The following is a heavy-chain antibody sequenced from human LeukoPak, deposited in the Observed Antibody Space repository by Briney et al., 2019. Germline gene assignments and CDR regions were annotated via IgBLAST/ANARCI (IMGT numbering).Heavy chain of an antibody. CDR3: AGGDDSGYYDYFDY. D-gene: IGHD3-22*01. V-gene: IGHV3-53*01. J-gene: IGHJ4*02. CDR1: GFTVDSNY. Sequence: GGSLRLSCAASGFTVDSNYLSWVRQAPGKGLEWVSTIYTGGNTYYAASVKGRFTISRDFSKNTVFLHMNSLRAEDTAMYYCAGGDDSGYYDYFDYWGQGALVTVSS. CDR2: IYTGGNT.